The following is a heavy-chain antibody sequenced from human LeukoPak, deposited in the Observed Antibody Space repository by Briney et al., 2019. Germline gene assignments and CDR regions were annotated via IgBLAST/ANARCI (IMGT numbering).Heavy chain of an antibody. CDR3: AKDRATGDYVDYYYYYGMDV. CDR1: GFTFSSYG. D-gene: IGHD4-17*01. J-gene: IGHJ6*02. CDR2: IWYDGSNK. Sequence: GGSLRLSCAASGFTFSSYGMHWVRQAPGKGLEWVAVIWYDGSNKYYADSVKGRFTISRDNSKNTLYLQMNSLRAEDTAVYYCAKDRATGDYVDYYYYYGMDVWGQGTTVTVSS. V-gene: IGHV3-30*02.